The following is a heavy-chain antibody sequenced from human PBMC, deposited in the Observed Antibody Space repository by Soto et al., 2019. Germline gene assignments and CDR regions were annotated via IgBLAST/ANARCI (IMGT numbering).Heavy chain of an antibody. CDR2: IKQDGSEK. V-gene: IGHV3-7*01. CDR1: GFTFSAFW. Sequence: EVQLVESGGGLVQPGGSLRLSCAVSGFTFSAFWMRWVRQAPGKGLEWVANIKQDGSEKYYVASVKGRFTISRDNAKNTLYLQMDSLRAEDTAMYYCARDKIASALWGQGTMVTVSS. CDR3: ARDKIASAL. J-gene: IGHJ3*01.